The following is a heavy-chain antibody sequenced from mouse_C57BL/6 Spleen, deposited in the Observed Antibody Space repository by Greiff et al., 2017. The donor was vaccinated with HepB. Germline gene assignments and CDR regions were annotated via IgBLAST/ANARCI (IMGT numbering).Heavy chain of an antibody. Sequence: QVHVKQSGAELVRPGASVTLSCKASGYTFTDYEMHWVKQTPVHGLEWIGAIDPETGGTAYNQKFKGKAILTADKSSSTAYMELRSLTSEDSAVYYCTRGGIYYGSSYEWYFDVWGTGTTVTVSS. CDR1: GYTFTDYE. CDR2: IDPETGGT. CDR3: TRGGIYYGSSYEWYFDV. V-gene: IGHV1-15*01. D-gene: IGHD1-1*01. J-gene: IGHJ1*03.